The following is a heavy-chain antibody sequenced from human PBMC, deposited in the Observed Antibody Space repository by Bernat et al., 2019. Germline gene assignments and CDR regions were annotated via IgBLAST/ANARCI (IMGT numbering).Heavy chain of an antibody. J-gene: IGHJ4*02. V-gene: IGHV3-66*01. CDR2: IYSGGST. Sequence: EVQLVESGGGLVQPGGSLRLSCAASGFTVSSNYMSWVRQAPGKGLEWVSVIYSGGSTYYADSVKGRFTISRDNSKNTLCLQMNSLRAEDTAVYYCARGYYDYVWGSYSNYFDYWGQGTLVTVSS. CDR3: ARGYYDYVWGSYSNYFDY. CDR1: GFTVSSNY. D-gene: IGHD3-16*01.